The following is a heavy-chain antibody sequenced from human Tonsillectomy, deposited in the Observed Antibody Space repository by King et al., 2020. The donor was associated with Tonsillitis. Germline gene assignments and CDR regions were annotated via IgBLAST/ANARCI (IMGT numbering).Heavy chain of an antibody. CDR3: ARYRERDTSGPAL. CDR2: ISRSGSAR. J-gene: IGHJ2*01. V-gene: IGHV3-23*04. D-gene: IGHD2-2*01. CDR1: GFIFSNYA. Sequence: EVQLVESGGALVQPGGSLRLSCEGSGFIFSNYAMAWVRQAPGKGLEWVSGISRSGSARFFADSVRGRFTISRDNSRNTLFLQMSSLRADDTSLYYCARYRERDTSGPALWGRGTLVTVSS.